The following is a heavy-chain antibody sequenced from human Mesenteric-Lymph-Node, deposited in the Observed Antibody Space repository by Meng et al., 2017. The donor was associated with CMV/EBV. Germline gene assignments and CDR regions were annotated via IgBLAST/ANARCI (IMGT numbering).Heavy chain of an antibody. CDR1: GFTFSSYS. D-gene: IGHD6-13*01. CDR3: ASRIAAAGNDY. J-gene: IGHJ4*02. CDR2: ISSSSSYI. Sequence: GGSLRLSCAASGFTFSSYSMNWVRQAPGKGLEWVSSISSSSSYIYYADSVKGRFTISRDNAKNSLYLQMNSLRAEDTTVYYCASRIAAAGNDYWGQGTLVTVSS. V-gene: IGHV3-21*01.